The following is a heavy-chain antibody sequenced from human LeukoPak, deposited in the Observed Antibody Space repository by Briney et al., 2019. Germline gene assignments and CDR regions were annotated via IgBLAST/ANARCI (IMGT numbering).Heavy chain of an antibody. CDR2: VYYSGST. J-gene: IGHJ4*02. D-gene: IGHD5-12*01. CDR3: ARMYGYTYGPDY. Sequence: SETLSLTCTVSGGSISSYYWNWIGQPPGKGLEWIGHVYYSGSTNYSPSLKSRVTISVDTSKNQFSLNLTSVTAADTAVYYCARMYGYTYGPDYWGQGTLVTVSS. V-gene: IGHV4-59*01. CDR1: GGSISSYY.